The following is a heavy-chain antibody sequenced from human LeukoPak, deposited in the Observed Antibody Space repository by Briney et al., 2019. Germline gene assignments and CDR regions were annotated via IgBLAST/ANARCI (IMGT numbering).Heavy chain of an antibody. V-gene: IGHV4-39*01. D-gene: IGHD1-26*01. CDR1: GGSCSTSSYY. CDR3: ARQEDSGNYWGPENFAF. CDR2: FSFSGST. Sequence: PSETLSLTCTVSGGSCSTSSYYWSWVRQPPGKGLEWIGSFSFSGSTSYNPSLKSRVTMSVDTSKSQFSLKLSSVTAADTAVYYCARQEDSGNYWGPENFAFWGQGTLVTVSS. J-gene: IGHJ4*02.